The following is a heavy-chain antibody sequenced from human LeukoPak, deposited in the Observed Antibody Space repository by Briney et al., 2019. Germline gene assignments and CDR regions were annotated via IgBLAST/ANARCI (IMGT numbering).Heavy chain of an antibody. V-gene: IGHV3-15*01. CDR1: GFTFNNAW. J-gene: IGHJ4*02. Sequence: GGSLTLSCAASGFTFNNAWMNWVRQAPGKGLDWVGRMKSKTDGGTTEYAAPVRGRFTISRDDSRNTLHLQMNSLKTEDTAVYYCTTLQMYYYDSSGYYFFDYWGQGTLVTVSS. CDR2: MKSKTDGGTT. CDR3: TTLQMYYYDSSGYYFFDY. D-gene: IGHD3-22*01.